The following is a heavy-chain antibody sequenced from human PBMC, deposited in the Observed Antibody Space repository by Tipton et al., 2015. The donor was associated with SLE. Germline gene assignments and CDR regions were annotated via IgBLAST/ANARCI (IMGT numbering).Heavy chain of an antibody. J-gene: IGHJ4*02. D-gene: IGHD2-21*01. Sequence: GSLRLSCAASGFTFSSYAMSWVRQAPGKGLEWVSVIYSGGSTYYADSVKGRFTISRDNSKNTLYLQMNSLRAEDTAVYYCARRAYCGGDCYSNWGQGTLVTVSS. CDR3: ARRAYCGGDCYSN. CDR1: GFTFSSYA. V-gene: IGHV3-23*03. CDR2: IYSGGST.